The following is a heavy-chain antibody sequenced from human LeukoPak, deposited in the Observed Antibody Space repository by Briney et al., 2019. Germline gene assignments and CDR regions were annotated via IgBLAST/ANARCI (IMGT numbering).Heavy chain of an antibody. V-gene: IGHV3-23*01. D-gene: IGHD2-21*02. CDR1: GFSFRSYA. CDR2: ISGSGGTT. J-gene: IGHJ5*02. Sequence: PGGSLRLSCAASGFSFRSYAMSWVRQAPGMGLEWVSAISGSGGTTDYADSVKGRFTISRDNSKNTLYLQMNSLRAEDTAVYYCAKAGDSTRTYNWFDPWGQGTLVTVSS. CDR3: AKAGDSTRTYNWFDP.